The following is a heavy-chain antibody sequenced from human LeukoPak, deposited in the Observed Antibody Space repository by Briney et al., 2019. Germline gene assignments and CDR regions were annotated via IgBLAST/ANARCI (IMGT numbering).Heavy chain of an antibody. CDR3: ADYGANSMDV. J-gene: IGHJ6*04. CDR1: GFTFSNAW. CDR2: ISLSSTYI. V-gene: IGHV3-21*01. D-gene: IGHD4-23*01. Sequence: PGGSLRLSCAASGFTFSNAWMNWVRQAPGKGLEWVSSISLSSTYIYYADSVKGRFTISRDNAKNSLYLQMNSLRAEDTAVYYCADYGANSMDVWGKGTTVTVSS.